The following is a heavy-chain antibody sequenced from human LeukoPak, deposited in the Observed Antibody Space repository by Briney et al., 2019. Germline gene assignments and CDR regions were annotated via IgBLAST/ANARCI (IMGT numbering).Heavy chain of an antibody. V-gene: IGHV4-59*01. Sequence: SETLSLTCAVYGGSFSGYYWSWIRQPPGKGLEWIGYVYYTGSTNYNPSLKSRLTISADTSKNQFSLKLSSVTAADTAVYYCARDWVFDYWGQGTLVTVSS. J-gene: IGHJ4*02. CDR1: GGSFSGYY. D-gene: IGHD3-16*01. CDR3: ARDWVFDY. CDR2: VYYTGST.